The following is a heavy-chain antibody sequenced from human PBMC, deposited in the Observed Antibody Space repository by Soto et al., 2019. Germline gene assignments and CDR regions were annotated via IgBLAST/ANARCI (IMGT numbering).Heavy chain of an antibody. V-gene: IGHV3-21*01. J-gene: IGHJ5*02. CDR2: ISTTNSYI. Sequence: EVQLVESGGGLVKPGGSLRLSCAASGFRFSTYSMNWVRQAPGKGLEWVASISTTNSYIYYADSVRGRFTISRDNAKNSLFLQMNSLRAEDTAVYYCTRSGGYGDYVDTNWFDPWGQGTLVTVSS. CDR1: GFRFSTYS. D-gene: IGHD4-17*01. CDR3: TRSGGYGDYVDTNWFDP.